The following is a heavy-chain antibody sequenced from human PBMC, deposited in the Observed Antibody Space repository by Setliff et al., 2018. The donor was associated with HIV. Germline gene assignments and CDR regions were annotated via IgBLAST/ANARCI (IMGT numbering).Heavy chain of an antibody. CDR1: GFSFRSYW. CDR2: VKQDGTET. V-gene: IGHV3-7*01. D-gene: IGHD1-26*01. J-gene: IGHJ4*02. CDR3: ARWGSGSYERVFDY. Sequence: GGSLRLSCAASGFSFRSYWMSWVRQAPGKGLESVANVKQDGTETLYVDSVKGRFTISRDNANNLVYLQMNSLRVEDTAVYFCARWGSGSYERVFDYWGQGMLVTVSS.